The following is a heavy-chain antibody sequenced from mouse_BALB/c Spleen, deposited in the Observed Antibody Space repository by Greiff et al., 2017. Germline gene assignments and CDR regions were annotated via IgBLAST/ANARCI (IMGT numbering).Heavy chain of an antibody. CDR3: ARGDYDYPYAMDY. J-gene: IGHJ4*01. D-gene: IGHD2-4*01. CDR1: GYSFTGYF. CDR2: INPYNGDT. V-gene: IGHV1-20*02. Sequence: EVQLQQSGPELVKPGASVKISCKASGYSFTGYFKNWVMQSHGKSLEWIGRINPYNGDTFYNQKFKGKATLTVDKSSSTAHMELRSLASEDSAVYYCARGDYDYPYAMDYWGQGTSVTVSS.